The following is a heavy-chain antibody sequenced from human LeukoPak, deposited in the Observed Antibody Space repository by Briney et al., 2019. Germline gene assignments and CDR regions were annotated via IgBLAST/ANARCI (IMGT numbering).Heavy chain of an antibody. CDR1: GYSISSGYY. CDR3: ARREDCAGDCYFDD. J-gene: IGHJ4*02. D-gene: IGHD2-21*01. V-gene: IGHV4-38-2*01. CDR2: IYHSGST. Sequence: SETLSLTCAVSGYSISSGYYWGWIRQPPGKGLEWIGIIYHSGSTYYNPSLKSRVTISVDTSKNQFSLQLSSVTAADTAVYYCARREDCAGDCYFDDWGQGTLVTVSS.